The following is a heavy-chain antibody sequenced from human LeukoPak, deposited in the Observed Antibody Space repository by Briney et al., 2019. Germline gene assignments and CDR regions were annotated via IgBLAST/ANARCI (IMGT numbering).Heavy chain of an antibody. D-gene: IGHD3-16*01. Sequence: SETLSLTRTVSGGSISDYYWTWIRQPPGKGLEWIAYIHSSGSTNYNPSLKSRVIISVDTSRSQLSLKLSSVTAADTAVYYCARIEGDNSLDYWGQGTLVTVSS. CDR1: GGSISDYY. J-gene: IGHJ4*02. V-gene: IGHV4-59*01. CDR2: IHSSGST. CDR3: ARIEGDNSLDY.